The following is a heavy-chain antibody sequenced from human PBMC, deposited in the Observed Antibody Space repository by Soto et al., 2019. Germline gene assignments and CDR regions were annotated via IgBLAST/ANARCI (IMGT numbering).Heavy chain of an antibody. V-gene: IGHV4-34*01. CDR1: GGSFSGYY. Sequence: SETLSLTCAVYGGSFSGYYWSWIRQPPGKGLEWIGEINHSGSTNYNPSLKSRVTISVDTSKNQFSLKLSSVTAADTAVYYCARAGPQPGVDYWGQGTLVTVSS. CDR2: INHSGST. CDR3: ARAGPQPGVDY. J-gene: IGHJ4*02. D-gene: IGHD1-1*01.